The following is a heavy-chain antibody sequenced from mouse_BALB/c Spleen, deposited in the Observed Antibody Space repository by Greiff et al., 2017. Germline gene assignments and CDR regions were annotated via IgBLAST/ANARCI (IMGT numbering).Heavy chain of an antibody. V-gene: IGHV1-7*01. CDR3: ARSGGNYLAWFAY. Sequence: VQLQQSGAELAKPGASVKMSCKASGYTFTSYWMHWVKQRPGQGLEWIGYINPSTGYTEYNQKFKDKATLTADKSSSTAYMQLSSLTSEDSAVYYCARSGGNYLAWFAYWGQGTLVTVSA. J-gene: IGHJ3*01. CDR2: INPSTGYT. D-gene: IGHD2-1*01. CDR1: GYTFTSYW.